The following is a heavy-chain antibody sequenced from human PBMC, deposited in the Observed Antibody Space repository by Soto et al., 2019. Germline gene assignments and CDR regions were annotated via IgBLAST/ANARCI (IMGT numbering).Heavy chain of an antibody. Sequence: EVQLLESGGGLVQPGGSLRLSCAASGFSFNNYAMNWVRQAPGQGLEWVSTISDSGSTYYADSVKGRFTISRDNSKNTLYLQMKSPRAEDTGVYFCAKDVGGHYCTPTSCLYFFHSWGRGTLVTVSS. V-gene: IGHV3-23*01. CDR1: GFSFNNYA. J-gene: IGHJ4*02. CDR2: ISDSGST. D-gene: IGHD2-2*01. CDR3: AKDVGGHYCTPTSCLYFFHS.